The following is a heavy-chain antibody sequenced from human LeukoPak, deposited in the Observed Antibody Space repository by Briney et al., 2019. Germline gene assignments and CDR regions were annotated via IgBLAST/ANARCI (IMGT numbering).Heavy chain of an antibody. D-gene: IGHD6-13*01. J-gene: IGHJ4*02. CDR1: GYSFTSYW. V-gene: IGHV5-51*01. Sequence: GESLKISCKGSGYSFTSYWIGWVRQMPGKGLEWMGIIYPGDSDTRYGPSFQGQVTISADKSISTAYLQWSSLKASDTAMYYCARRAVGAAAGGYYFDYWGQGTLVTVSS. CDR3: ARRAVGAAAGGYYFDY. CDR2: IYPGDSDT.